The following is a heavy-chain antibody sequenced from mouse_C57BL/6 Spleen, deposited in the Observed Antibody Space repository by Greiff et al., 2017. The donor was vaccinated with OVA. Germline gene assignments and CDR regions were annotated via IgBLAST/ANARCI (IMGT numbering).Heavy chain of an antibody. J-gene: IGHJ1*03. CDR3: ARRGNGNYHWYFDV. Sequence: VQLVESGPELVKPGASVKISCKASGYAFSSSWMNWVKQRPGKGLEWIGRIYPGDGDTNYNGKFKGKATLTADKSSSTAYMQLSSLTSEDSAVYFCARRGNGNYHWYFDVWGTGTTVTVSS. CDR1: GYAFSSSW. V-gene: IGHV1-82*01. D-gene: IGHD2-1*01. CDR2: IYPGDGDT.